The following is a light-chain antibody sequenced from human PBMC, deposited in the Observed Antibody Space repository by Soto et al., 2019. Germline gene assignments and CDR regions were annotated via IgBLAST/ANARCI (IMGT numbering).Light chain of an antibody. J-gene: IGLJ2*01. V-gene: IGLV2-14*01. Sequence: QSALTQPASVSGSPGQSITISCTGTSSDVGGYNYVSWYQQHPGKAPKLMIYDVSNRPSGVSNRFSGSKSDNTASLTISGLQPEDEADYYCSSYTSSSTPVVFGGGTKVTVL. CDR2: DVS. CDR1: SSDVGGYNY. CDR3: SSYTSSSTPVV.